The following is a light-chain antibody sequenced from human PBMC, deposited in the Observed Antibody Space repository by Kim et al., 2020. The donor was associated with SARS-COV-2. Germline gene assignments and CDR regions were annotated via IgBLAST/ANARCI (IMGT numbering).Light chain of an antibody. J-gene: IGKJ2*01. CDR2: KTS. CDR3: QQSNYV. V-gene: IGKV1-5*03. Sequence: STLSAYVGDRVTSTCRASQSISSWLAWYQQKPGEAPKLLIYKTSYLKSGVPLRFSGSGSGTEFTLTISSLQPDDFATYYCQQSNYVFGQGTKLEI. CDR1: QSISSW.